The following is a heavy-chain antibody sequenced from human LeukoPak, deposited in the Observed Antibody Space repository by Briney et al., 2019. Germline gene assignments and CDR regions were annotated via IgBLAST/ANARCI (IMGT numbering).Heavy chain of an antibody. J-gene: IGHJ6*02. Sequence: PGGSLRLSCAASGFTVSSNYMSWVRQAPGKGLEWVSAIYSGADSYYADSVKGRFTISRDISKNTLYLQMNSLRVEDTAVYYCARAPPYRYAMDVWGQGTTVTVSS. CDR1: GFTVSSNY. D-gene: IGHD1-26*01. CDR2: IYSGADS. V-gene: IGHV3-66*01. CDR3: ARAPPYRYAMDV.